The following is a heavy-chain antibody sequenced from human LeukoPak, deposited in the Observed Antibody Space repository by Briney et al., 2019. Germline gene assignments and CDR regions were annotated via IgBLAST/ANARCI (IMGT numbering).Heavy chain of an antibody. V-gene: IGHV3-64*04. CDR3: ARGTAIAAVGLRYYFDY. CDR1: GFIFSSYA. J-gene: IGHJ4*02. Sequence: GGSLRLSCSASGFIFSSYAMKWVRQAPGKGLEDVSGISLNGGSTYYADSVKGRFTISRDNSKNTLYFQMDSLRAEDTAVYYCARGTAIAAVGLRYYFDYWGQGTLVTVSS. CDR2: ISLNGGST. D-gene: IGHD6-13*01.